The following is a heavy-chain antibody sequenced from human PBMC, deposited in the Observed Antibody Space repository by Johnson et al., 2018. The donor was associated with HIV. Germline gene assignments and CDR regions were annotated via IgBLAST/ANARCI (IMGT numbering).Heavy chain of an antibody. CDR2: IRYDGSNK. D-gene: IGHD3-22*01. J-gene: IGHJ3*02. Sequence: VQLVESGGGVVQPGGSLRLSCAASGFTFSSYGMHWVRQAPGKGLEWVAFIRYDGSNKYYADSVKGRLTISRDNSKNTLYLKLKSRRAEDTAVYYYAKDQYYYDSSGYSDAFDIWGQGTMVTVSS. CDR3: AKDQYYYDSSGYSDAFDI. V-gene: IGHV3-30*02. CDR1: GFTFSSYG.